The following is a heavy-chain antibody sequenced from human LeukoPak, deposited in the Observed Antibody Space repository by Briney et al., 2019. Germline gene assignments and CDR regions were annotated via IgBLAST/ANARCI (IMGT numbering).Heavy chain of an antibody. CDR3: VREPGPGYFDY. Sequence: GGSLRLSCAASGFTFSSYAMHWVRQAPGKGLEWVAVISYDGSNKYYADSVKGRFTISRDNSKNTLYLQMNSLRAGDTAVYYCVREPGPGYFDYWGRGTLVTVSS. CDR1: GFTFSSYA. D-gene: IGHD2-2*03. CDR2: ISYDGSNK. V-gene: IGHV3-30*04. J-gene: IGHJ4*02.